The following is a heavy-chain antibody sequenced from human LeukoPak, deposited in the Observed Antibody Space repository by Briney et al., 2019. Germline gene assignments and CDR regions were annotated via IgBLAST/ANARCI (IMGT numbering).Heavy chain of an antibody. V-gene: IGHV3-11*01. CDR2: MSSSGDTI. D-gene: IGHD6-19*01. CDR1: GFTFSDYY. Sequence: PGGSLRLSCAASGFTFSDYYMTWIRQAPGRGLEWISYMSSSGDTIYYADSVKGRFTVSRDNAQKSLYLQMNSLRAEDTAVYYCAKGKGGWSIPFDYWGQGTLVTVSS. CDR3: AKGKGGWSIPFDY. J-gene: IGHJ4*02.